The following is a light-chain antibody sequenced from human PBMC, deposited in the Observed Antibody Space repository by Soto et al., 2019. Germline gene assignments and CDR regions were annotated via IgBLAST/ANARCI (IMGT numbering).Light chain of an antibody. CDR3: SSYTRSNTRV. CDR1: SSDVGAYNY. Sequence: QSALTQPASVSGSPGQSITISCTGTSSDVGAYNYVSWYQQHPGKAPKLMIYDVSNRPSGVSNRFSGSKSGNTASLTISGLQAEDEADYYCSSYTRSNTRVFGTGTQLTVL. V-gene: IGLV2-14*01. J-gene: IGLJ1*01. CDR2: DVS.